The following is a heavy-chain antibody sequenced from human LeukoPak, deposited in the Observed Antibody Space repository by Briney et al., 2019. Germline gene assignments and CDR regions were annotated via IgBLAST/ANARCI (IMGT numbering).Heavy chain of an antibody. CDR3: AFTGRERYCSSTSCYSGYY. J-gene: IGHJ4*02. D-gene: IGHD2-2*01. CDR1: GFTFSSYA. V-gene: IGHV3-23*01. CDR2: ISGSGGST. Sequence: LSCAXXGFTFSSYAXRWVRQAPGKGLEWVSAISGSGGSTYYADSVKGRFTIYRENSKNSVYVQMNSLRGEDTAVYYCAFTGRERYCSSTSCYSGYYWGQGTLVTVSS.